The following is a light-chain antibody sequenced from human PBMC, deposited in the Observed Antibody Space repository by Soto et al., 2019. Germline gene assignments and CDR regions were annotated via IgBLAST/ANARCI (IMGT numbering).Light chain of an antibody. CDR1: QSIDRW. J-gene: IGKJ1*01. V-gene: IGKV1-5*01. CDR2: HAS. CDR3: QQYYNWPRT. Sequence: IQITQSPSTLPASVRDRVTITCRASQSIDRWLAWYQQRKGKAPKILIYHASSLETGVPSRFRGSRSGTEFTLPISRLQPEDFAVYYCQQYYNWPRTFGQGTKVDIK.